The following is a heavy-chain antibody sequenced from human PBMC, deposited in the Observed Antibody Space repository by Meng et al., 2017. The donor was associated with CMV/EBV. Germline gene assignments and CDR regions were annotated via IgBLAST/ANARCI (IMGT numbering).Heavy chain of an antibody. Sequence: GSLRLSCAVSGESISSNNWWSWVRQPPGKGLEWLGEIHDRMNTHYNPSLKSRVTMSIDKFKNQFSLELTSVTAEDTAVYYCARDLRDWFDPWGQGTLVTVSS. CDR3: ARDLRDWFDP. D-gene: IGHD3-16*01. J-gene: IGHJ5*02. CDR1: GESISSNNW. V-gene: IGHV4-4*02. CDR2: IHDRMNT.